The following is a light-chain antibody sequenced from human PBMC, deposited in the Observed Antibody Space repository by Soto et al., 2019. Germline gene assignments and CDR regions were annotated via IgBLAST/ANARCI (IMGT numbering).Light chain of an antibody. V-gene: IGLV2-8*01. CDR1: SSDVGGYNY. Sequence: QSVLTQPASVSGSPGQSITISCTGASSDVGGYNYVSWYQQHPGKAPKLMIYEVSNRPSGVPDRFSGSKSGNTASLTVSGLQAEDEADYYCSSYAGSNNYVFGTGTKVTLL. J-gene: IGLJ1*01. CDR3: SSYAGSNNYV. CDR2: EVS.